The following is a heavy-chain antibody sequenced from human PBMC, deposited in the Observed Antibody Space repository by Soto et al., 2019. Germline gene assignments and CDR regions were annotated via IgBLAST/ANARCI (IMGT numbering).Heavy chain of an antibody. CDR3: ARRRLETSKNYYYYYYMDV. Sequence: GGSLRLSCAASGFTFSSYSMNWVRQAPGKGLEWVSYISSSSSTIYYADSVKGRFTISRDNAKNSLYLQMNSLRAEDTAMYYCARRRLETSKNYYYYYYMDVWGKGTTVTVSS. CDR2: ISSSSSTI. D-gene: IGHD1-1*01. V-gene: IGHV3-48*01. CDR1: GFTFSSYS. J-gene: IGHJ6*03.